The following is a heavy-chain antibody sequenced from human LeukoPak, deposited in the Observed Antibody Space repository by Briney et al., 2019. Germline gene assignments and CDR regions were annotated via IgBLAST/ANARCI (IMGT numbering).Heavy chain of an antibody. Sequence: PGGSLRLSCAASGFTFSSYWMSWVRQAPGKGLKWVANIKQDGSEKYYVDSVKGRFTISRDNAKNSLYLQMNSLRAEDTAVYYCASCFASPYYYYYYMDVWGKGTTVTVSS. CDR2: IKQDGSEK. V-gene: IGHV3-7*01. D-gene: IGHD2-2*01. J-gene: IGHJ6*03. CDR1: GFTFSSYW. CDR3: ASCFASPYYYYYYMDV.